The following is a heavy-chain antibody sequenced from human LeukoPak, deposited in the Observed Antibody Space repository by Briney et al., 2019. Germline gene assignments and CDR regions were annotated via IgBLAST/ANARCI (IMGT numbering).Heavy chain of an antibody. CDR2: ISGSGGST. J-gene: IGHJ4*02. D-gene: IGHD6-13*01. V-gene: IGHV3-23*01. CDR3: AKDPPIAAAGSYFDY. CDR1: GFTFSSYA. Sequence: PGGSLRLSCAASGFTFSSYAMSWVRQAPGKGLEWVSAISGSGGSTYYADSVKGRFTISRDNCKNTVYLQMNSLRAEDTAVYYCAKDPPIAAAGSYFDYWGQGTLVTVSS.